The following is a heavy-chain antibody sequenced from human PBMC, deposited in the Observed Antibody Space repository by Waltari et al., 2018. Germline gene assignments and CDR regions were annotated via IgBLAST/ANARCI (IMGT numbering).Heavy chain of an antibody. V-gene: IGHV4-38-2*01. CDR3: ARVGYCSGGSCYLNHDAFDI. D-gene: IGHD2-15*01. J-gene: IGHJ3*02. CDR2: IYHSGST. Sequence: QVQLQESGPGLVKPSETLSLTCAVSGYSISSGYYWGWIRQPPGKGLEWIGSIYHSGSTYYNPSLKSRVTISVDTSKNQLSLKLSSVTAADTAVYYCARVGYCSGGSCYLNHDAFDIWGQGTMVTVSS. CDR1: GYSISSGYY.